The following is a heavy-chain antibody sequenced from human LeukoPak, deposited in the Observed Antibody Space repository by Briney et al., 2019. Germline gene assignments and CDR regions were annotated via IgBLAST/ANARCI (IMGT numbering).Heavy chain of an antibody. Sequence: ASVKVSCKVSGYTLTELSMHWVRQAPGKGLEWMGGFDPEDGETIYAQKFQGRVTMTEDTSTDTAYMGLSSLRSEDTAVYFCARDSGRYCSSTSCYSLYWGQGTLVTVSS. J-gene: IGHJ4*02. CDR3: ARDSGRYCSSTSCYSLY. CDR1: GYTLTELS. V-gene: IGHV1-24*01. D-gene: IGHD2-2*02. CDR2: FDPEDGET.